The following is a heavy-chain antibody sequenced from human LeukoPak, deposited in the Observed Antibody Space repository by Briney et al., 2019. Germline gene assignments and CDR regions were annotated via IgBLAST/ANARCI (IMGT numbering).Heavy chain of an antibody. J-gene: IGHJ4*02. Sequence: GGSLRLSCAASGFTFSNYYMNWVRQAPGKGLEWVANIEQDGTEKYYVDSAKGRFTISRDNAKNSLYLQMNSLRAEDTAVYYCARGVLWEPPDYWGQGTLVTVSS. D-gene: IGHD1-14*01. CDR3: ARGVLWEPPDY. CDR1: GFTFSNYY. V-gene: IGHV3-7*01. CDR2: IEQDGTEK.